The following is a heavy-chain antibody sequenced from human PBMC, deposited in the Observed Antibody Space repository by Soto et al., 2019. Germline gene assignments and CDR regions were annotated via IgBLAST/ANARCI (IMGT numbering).Heavy chain of an antibody. CDR2: MNPNSGNT. CDR3: ARVNIANLRYFDWLPRYFDL. D-gene: IGHD3-9*01. J-gene: IGHJ2*01. Sequence: ASVKVSCKASGYTFTSYDINWVRQATGQGLEWMRWMNPNSGNTGYAQKFQGRVTMTRNTSISTAYMELSSLRSEDTAVYYCARVNIANLRYFDWLPRYFDLWGRGTLVTVSS. CDR1: GYTFTSYD. V-gene: IGHV1-8*01.